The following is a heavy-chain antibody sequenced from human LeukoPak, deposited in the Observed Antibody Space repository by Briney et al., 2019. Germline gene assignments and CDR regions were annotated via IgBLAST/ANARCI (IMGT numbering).Heavy chain of an antibody. CDR2: ISSSGSTI. Sequence: GGSLRLSCAASGFTFSDYYMSWIRQAPGKGLEWVSYISSSGSTIYYADSVKGRFTISRDNAKNSLYLQMNSLRAEDTAVYYCVLGDGSGSHYPDDAFDIWGQGTMVTVSS. V-gene: IGHV3-11*01. D-gene: IGHD3-10*01. CDR1: GFTFSDYY. CDR3: VLGDGSGSHYPDDAFDI. J-gene: IGHJ3*02.